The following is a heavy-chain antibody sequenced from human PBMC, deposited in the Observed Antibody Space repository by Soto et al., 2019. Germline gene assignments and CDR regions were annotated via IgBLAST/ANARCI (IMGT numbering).Heavy chain of an antibody. CDR1: GGSISRYY. Sequence: SETLSLTCTVSGGSISRYYWSWILQPPGKGLEWIGYLYNTGSTIYNPSLESRVTISVDTSKNQFSLKLNSVTAADTAVYYCARDLWGYCGTDCYPLDVWGPGTTATVSS. V-gene: IGHV4-59*01. D-gene: IGHD2-21*02. J-gene: IGHJ6*02. CDR2: LYNTGST. CDR3: ARDLWGYCGTDCYPLDV.